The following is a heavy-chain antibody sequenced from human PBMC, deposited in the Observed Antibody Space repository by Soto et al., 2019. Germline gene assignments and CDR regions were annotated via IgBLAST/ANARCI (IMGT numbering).Heavy chain of an antibody. Sequence: VQLVQSGAEVKKPGSSVKVSCKASGATFRSYGISWVRQAPGQGLEWMGGISPIFGTANYAQRFQCRVTIPADDSTSTAYMELSSLDSEDTAVYYGAGDYGVYDSYAMDVWGQGTRVTVSS. CDR3: AGDYGVYDSYAMDV. V-gene: IGHV1-69*01. D-gene: IGHD2-8*01. CDR2: ISPIFGTA. J-gene: IGHJ6*02. CDR1: GATFRSYG.